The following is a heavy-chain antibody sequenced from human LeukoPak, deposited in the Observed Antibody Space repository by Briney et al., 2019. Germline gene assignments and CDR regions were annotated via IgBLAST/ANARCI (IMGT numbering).Heavy chain of an antibody. CDR1: GGTFSSYT. CDR3: ARDAWFGELSPPGYNWFDP. CDR2: IIPILGIA. V-gene: IGHV1-69*04. Sequence: SVKVSCKASGGTFSSYTISWVRQAPGQGLEWMGRIIPILGIANYTQKFQGRVTITADESTSTAYMELSSLRSEDTAVYYCARDAWFGELSPPGYNWFDPWGQGTLVTVSS. J-gene: IGHJ5*02. D-gene: IGHD3-10*01.